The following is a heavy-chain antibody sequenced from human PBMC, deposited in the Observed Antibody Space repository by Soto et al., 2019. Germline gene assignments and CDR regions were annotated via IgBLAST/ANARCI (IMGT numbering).Heavy chain of an antibody. D-gene: IGHD3-10*01. V-gene: IGHV4-30-2*01. CDR1: GGSISSGGYS. Sequence: QLQLQESGSGLVKPSQTLSLTCAVSGGSISSGGYSWSWIRQPPVKGLEWIGYIYHSGSTYYNPYLKSRVTISVDRSKNQFSLKRSSVTSAYTAVYCCDRDVGRGAFDIWGQWPMVTVSS. CDR2: IYHSGST. J-gene: IGHJ3*02. CDR3: DRDVGRGAFDI.